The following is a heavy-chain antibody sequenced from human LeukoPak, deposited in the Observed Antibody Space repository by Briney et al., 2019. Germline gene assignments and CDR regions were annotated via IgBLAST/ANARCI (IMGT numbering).Heavy chain of an antibody. CDR3: TGSSGWYWGLFDY. V-gene: IGHV3-15*01. D-gene: IGHD6-19*01. Sequence: PGGSLRLSCAASGFTFSSYSMNWVRQAPGKGLEWVGRIKSKTDGGTTDYAAPVKGRFTISRDDSKNTLYLQMNSLKTEDTAVYYCTGSSGWYWGLFDYWGQGTLVTVSS. J-gene: IGHJ4*02. CDR2: IKSKTDGGTT. CDR1: GFTFSSYS.